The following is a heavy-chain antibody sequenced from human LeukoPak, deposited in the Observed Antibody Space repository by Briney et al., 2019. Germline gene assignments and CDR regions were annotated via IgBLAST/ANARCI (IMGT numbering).Heavy chain of an antibody. Sequence: ASVKVSCKASGYTFTGYYMHWVRQAPGQGLEWMGWINPNSGGTNYAQKFQGRVTMTRDTSISTAYMELRSLVSDDTAVYYCARDFSGYDPDYWGQGTLVTVSS. V-gene: IGHV1-2*02. CDR3: ARDFSGYDPDY. D-gene: IGHD5-12*01. CDR1: GYTFTGYY. CDR2: INPNSGGT. J-gene: IGHJ4*02.